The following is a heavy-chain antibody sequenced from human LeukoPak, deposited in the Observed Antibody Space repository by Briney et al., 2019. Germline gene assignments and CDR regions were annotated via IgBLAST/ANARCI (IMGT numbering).Heavy chain of an antibody. Sequence: SETLSLTCTVSGGSISSYYWSWIRQPPGKGLEWIRYIYYSGSTNYNPSLKSRVTISVDTSKNQFSLKLSSVTAADTAVYYCARDVNYYYDSSGYSFHDAFDIWGQGTMVTVSS. D-gene: IGHD3-22*01. CDR3: ARDVNYYYDSSGYSFHDAFDI. CDR2: IYYSGST. J-gene: IGHJ3*02. V-gene: IGHV4-59*01. CDR1: GGSISSYY.